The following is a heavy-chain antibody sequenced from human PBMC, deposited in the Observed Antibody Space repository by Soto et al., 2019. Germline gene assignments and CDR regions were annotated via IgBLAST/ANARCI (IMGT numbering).Heavy chain of an antibody. J-gene: IGHJ6*02. CDR1: GFSLSTSGVG. CDR2: IYWDDDE. V-gene: IGHV2-5*02. CDR3: ARIRLHYSYGVDV. Sequence: QITLKESGPTLVKPTQTLTLTCTFSGFSLSTSGVGVTWIRQPPGKALAWLALIYWDDDERYSPSLKSRLTITTYTAKHQVVLTMTNLDPVHTATYYCARIRLHYSYGVDVWGQETTVTVSS. D-gene: IGHD3-16*01.